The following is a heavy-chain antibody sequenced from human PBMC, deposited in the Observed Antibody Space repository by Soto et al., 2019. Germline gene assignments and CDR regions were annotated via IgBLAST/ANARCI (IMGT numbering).Heavy chain of an antibody. V-gene: IGHV4-34*01. CDR2: INHSGST. CDR1: GGSFSGYY. D-gene: IGHD3-10*01. J-gene: IGHJ4*02. Sequence: SETLSLTCAVYGGSFSGYYWSWIRQPPGKGLEWIGEINHSGSTNYNPSLKSRVTISVDTSKNQFSLKLSSVTAADTAVYYGAPPPDYGSGSYSLGYWGQGTLVT. CDR3: APPPDYGSGSYSLGY.